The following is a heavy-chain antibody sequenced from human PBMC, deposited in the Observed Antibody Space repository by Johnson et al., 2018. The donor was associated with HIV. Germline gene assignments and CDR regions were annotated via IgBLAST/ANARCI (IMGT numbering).Heavy chain of an antibody. CDR1: GFTVSSNY. V-gene: IGHV3-74*01. CDR3: VRDDYSFHI. Sequence: VQLVESGGGLIQPGGSLRLSCAASGFTVSSNYMSWVRQAPGKGLEWVSRINSDGSSTSYADSVKGRFTISRDNAKNTLYLEMSGLRADDTAVYYCVRDDYSFHIWGRGTLVTVYS. J-gene: IGHJ3*02. CDR2: INSDGSST. D-gene: IGHD4/OR15-4a*01.